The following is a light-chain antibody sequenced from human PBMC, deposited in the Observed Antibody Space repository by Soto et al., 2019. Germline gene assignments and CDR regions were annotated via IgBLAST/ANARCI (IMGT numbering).Light chain of an antibody. CDR3: QQYNNWPFS. CDR1: QSVSISY. Sequence: EIVLTQSPGTLSLSPGERATLSCRASQSVSISYLAWYQQKPGQAPRLLIYGASSRATGIPDRFSATGSETDFTLTISGLQSEDSAVYFCQQYNNWPFSFGQGTRLEIK. V-gene: IGKV3-20*01. CDR2: GAS. J-gene: IGKJ5*01.